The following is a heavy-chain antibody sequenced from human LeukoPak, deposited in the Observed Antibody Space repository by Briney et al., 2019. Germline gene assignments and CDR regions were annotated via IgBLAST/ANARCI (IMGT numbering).Heavy chain of an antibody. CDR3: ARHAVDSSGYSFDY. D-gene: IGHD3-22*01. CDR2: IYTSGTT. V-gene: IGHV4-4*07. CDR1: GGSISSYY. J-gene: IGHJ4*02. Sequence: SETLSLTCTVSGGSISSYYWSWIRQPAGKGLEWIGRIYTSGTTHYNPSLKSRVTMSVDTSKNQFSLKLSSVTAADTAVYYCARHAVDSSGYSFDYWGQGTLVTVSS.